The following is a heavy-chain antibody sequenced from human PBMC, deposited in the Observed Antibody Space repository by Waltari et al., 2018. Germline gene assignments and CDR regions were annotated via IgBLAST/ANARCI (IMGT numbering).Heavy chain of an antibody. CDR2: STRSASVI. CDR1: GFMFNTYD. CDR3: ARSSPQGTPGGIDH. V-gene: IGHV3-21*01. J-gene: IGHJ5*02. Sequence: EVLLMESGGGLVKPGGSLRLSCAVSGFMFNTYDMHWVRQAPGKGPEWVSMSTRSASVIYYANSVKGRFTVSRDDAEKSLFLQMDSLTVEDTAVYYCARSSPQGTPGGIDHWGQGTLVTVSS. D-gene: IGHD1-26*01.